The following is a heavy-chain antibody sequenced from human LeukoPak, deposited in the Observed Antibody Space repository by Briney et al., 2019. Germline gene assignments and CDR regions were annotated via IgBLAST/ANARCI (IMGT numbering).Heavy chain of an antibody. CDR3: ARAIWDIVATIGLEGWYFDL. CDR1: GGSISSSNW. D-gene: IGHD5-12*01. CDR2: IYHSGST. Sequence: SETLSLTCAVSGGSISSSNWWSWVPQPPGKGLEWIGEIYHSGSTNYNPSLKSRVTISVDKSKNQFSLKLSSVTAADTAVYYCARAIWDIVATIGLEGWYFDLWGRGTLVTVSS. J-gene: IGHJ2*01. V-gene: IGHV4-4*02.